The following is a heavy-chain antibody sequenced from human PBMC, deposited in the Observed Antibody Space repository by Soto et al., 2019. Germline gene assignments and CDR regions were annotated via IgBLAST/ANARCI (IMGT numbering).Heavy chain of an antibody. CDR2: IYYSGST. D-gene: IGHD6-13*01. V-gene: IGHV4-39*01. J-gene: IGHJ5*02. CDR3: ARRVGDAGYSSSSIWFDP. CDR1: GGSISSSSYY. Sequence: SETLSLTCTVSGGSISSSSYYWGWIRQPPGKGLEWIGSIYYSGSTYYNPSLKSRVTISVDTYKNQFSLELSSVTAADTAVYYCARRVGDAGYSSSSIWFDPWGQGTLVTVSS.